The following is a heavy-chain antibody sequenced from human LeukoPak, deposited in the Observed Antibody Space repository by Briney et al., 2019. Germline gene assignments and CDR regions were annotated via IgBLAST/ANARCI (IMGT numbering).Heavy chain of an antibody. J-gene: IGHJ4*02. V-gene: IGHV3-48*03. Sequence: PGGSLRLSCAASGFTFSSYEMHWVRQAPGKGPEWVSYISGSGSTKYYADSVKGRFTISRDNALNSLHLRMSSLRDEDTAVYYCATLRPRQQLVVDHWGQGTLVTVSS. CDR2: ISGSGSTK. CDR3: ATLRPRQQLVVDH. D-gene: IGHD6-13*01. CDR1: GFTFSSYE.